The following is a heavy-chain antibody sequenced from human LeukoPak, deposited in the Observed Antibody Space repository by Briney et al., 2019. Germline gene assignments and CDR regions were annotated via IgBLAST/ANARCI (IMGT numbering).Heavy chain of an antibody. CDR3: TRDPHAKVQGVIRNDAFDI. CDR1: GFTFGDYA. J-gene: IGHJ3*02. Sequence: GGSLRLSCTASGFTFGDYAMSWVRQAPGKGLEWVGFIRSKAYGGTTEYAASVKGRFTISRDDSKSIAYLQMNSLKTEDTAVYYCTRDPHAKVQGVIRNDAFDIWGQGTMVTVSS. D-gene: IGHD3-10*01. CDR2: IRSKAYGGTT. V-gene: IGHV3-49*04.